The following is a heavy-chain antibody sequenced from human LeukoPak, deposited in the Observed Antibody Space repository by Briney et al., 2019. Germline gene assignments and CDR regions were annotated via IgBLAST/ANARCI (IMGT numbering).Heavy chain of an antibody. D-gene: IGHD3-3*01. Sequence: KASETLSLTCTVSGGSISSYYWSWIRQPAGKGLEWIGRIYTSGSTNYNPSLKSRVTMSVDTSKNQFSLKLSSVTAADTAVYYCASDNYDFWSGSPFDYWGQGTLVTVSS. CDR3: ASDNYDFWSGSPFDY. CDR1: GGSISSYY. V-gene: IGHV4-4*07. J-gene: IGHJ4*02. CDR2: IYTSGST.